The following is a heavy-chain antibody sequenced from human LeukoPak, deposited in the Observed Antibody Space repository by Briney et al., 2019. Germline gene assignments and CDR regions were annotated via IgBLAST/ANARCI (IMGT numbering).Heavy chain of an antibody. CDR2: IYYSGST. CDR1: GGSISSGGYY. D-gene: IGHD1-26*01. V-gene: IGHV4-31*03. Sequence: SETLSLTCTVSGGSISSGGYYWSWIRQHPGKGLEWIGYIYYSGSTYCNPSLKSRVTISVDTSKNQFSLKLSSVTAADTAVYYCARDGLGPIVGGNHDAFDIWGQGTMVTVSS. CDR3: ARDGLGPIVGGNHDAFDI. J-gene: IGHJ3*02.